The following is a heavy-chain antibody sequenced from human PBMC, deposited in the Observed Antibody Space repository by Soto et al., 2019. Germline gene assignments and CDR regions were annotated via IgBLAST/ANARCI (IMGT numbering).Heavy chain of an antibody. CDR2: INWNGDST. CDR1: GFRFDDYG. CDR3: AKSRNSRLYFYDY. Sequence: GALRLSCAASGFRFDDYGMSWVRQVPGKGLEWVSGINWNGDSTGYADSVKGRFTISRDKAKNSLYLQMNSLRDEDTALYYCAKSRNSRLYFYDYWGQGTLVTVSS. D-gene: IGHD3-10*01. V-gene: IGHV3-20*04. J-gene: IGHJ4*02.